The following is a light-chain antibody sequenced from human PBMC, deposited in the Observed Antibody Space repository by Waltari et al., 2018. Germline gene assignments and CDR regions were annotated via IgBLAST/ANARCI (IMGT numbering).Light chain of an antibody. J-gene: IGLJ3*02. V-gene: IGLV2-14*01. CDR2: EVS. CDR1: SSDVGGYKF. Sequence: QSALTQPASVSGSLGQSITISCPGTSSDVGGYKFVSWYQQDPGKAPNLMIYEVSNRPSGVSNRFSGSKSGNTASLTISGLQAEDEADYYCSSHTTSSIWVFGGGTKVTVL. CDR3: SSHTTSSIWV.